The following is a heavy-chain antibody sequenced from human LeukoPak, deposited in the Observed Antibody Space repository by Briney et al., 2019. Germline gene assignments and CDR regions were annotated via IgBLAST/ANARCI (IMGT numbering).Heavy chain of an antibody. CDR3: AREGGSTGTPPSENWFDP. V-gene: IGHV1-2*02. Sequence: ASVKVSCKASGYTFTGYYMHWVRQAPGQGLEWMGWINPNSGGTNYAQKFQGRVTMTRDTSISTAYMELSRLRSDDTAVYYCAREGGSTGTPPSENWFDPWGQGTLVTVSS. D-gene: IGHD1-1*01. CDR1: GYTFTGYY. CDR2: INPNSGGT. J-gene: IGHJ5*02.